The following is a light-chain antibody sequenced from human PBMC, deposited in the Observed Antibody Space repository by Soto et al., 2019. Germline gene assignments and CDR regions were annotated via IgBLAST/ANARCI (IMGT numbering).Light chain of an antibody. Sequence: QSALTQPASVSGSPGQSITISCTGTSSDVGDFDCVSWYQQHPGKAPKLMIYEVSDRPSGVSDRFSASKSGNTASLTISGLRAEDEADYFCSSYARTSNLAVFGGGTKLTVL. V-gene: IGLV2-14*01. CDR2: EVS. CDR3: SSYARTSNLAV. CDR1: SSDVGDFDC. J-gene: IGLJ2*01.